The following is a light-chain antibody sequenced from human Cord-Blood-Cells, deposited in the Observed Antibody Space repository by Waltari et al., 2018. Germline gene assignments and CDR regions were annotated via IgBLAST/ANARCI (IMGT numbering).Light chain of an antibody. Sequence: DIQMTQSPSTLSASVGDRVTITCRASQSISSWLAWYQQKPGKAPKLLIYDASSLESGVPSRFSGSGSGTEFTLTISSLQPDDFATYYCQQYNSYSFTFGPGTKEDIK. V-gene: IGKV1-5*01. CDR1: QSISSW. J-gene: IGKJ3*01. CDR3: QQYNSYSFT. CDR2: DAS.